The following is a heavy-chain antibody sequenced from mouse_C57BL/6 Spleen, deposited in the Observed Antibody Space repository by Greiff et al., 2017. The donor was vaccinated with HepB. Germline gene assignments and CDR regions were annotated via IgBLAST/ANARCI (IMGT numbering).Heavy chain of an antibody. D-gene: IGHD1-1*01. J-gene: IGHJ2*01. Sequence: ESGPGLVKPSQSLSLTCSVTGYSITSGYYWNWIRQFPGNKLEWMGYISYDGSNNYNPSLKNRISITRDTSKNQFFLKLNSVTTEDTATYYCARKDGTTVVATDYFDYWGQGTTLTVSS. V-gene: IGHV3-6*01. CDR1: GYSITSGYY. CDR2: ISYDGSN. CDR3: ARKDGTTVVATDYFDY.